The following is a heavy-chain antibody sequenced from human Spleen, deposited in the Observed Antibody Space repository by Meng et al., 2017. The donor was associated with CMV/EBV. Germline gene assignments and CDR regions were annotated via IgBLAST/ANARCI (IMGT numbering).Heavy chain of an antibody. Sequence: GGSLRLSCDVSGFTFSRNAMHWVRQAPGKGLEGVAIILHDGSNKYYADSVKGRFSVSRDNSKNILHLQMNGLKIEDTAVYYCARESGISILGVMDVWGRGTTVTVSS. V-gene: IGHV3-30*14. J-gene: IGHJ6*02. D-gene: IGHD3-3*01. CDR3: ARESGISILGVMDV. CDR2: ILHDGSNK. CDR1: GFTFSRNA.